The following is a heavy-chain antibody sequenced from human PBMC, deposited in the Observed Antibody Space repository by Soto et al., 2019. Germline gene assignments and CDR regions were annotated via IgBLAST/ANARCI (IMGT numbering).Heavy chain of an antibody. Sequence: QVQLQESGPGLVKPSETLSLTCTVSGGSISSYYWTWIRQPPGKGLEWIGFMYNSGSTHYNPSLKGPVTLSLDSSNTQFSLTLRSVTAADTAVYYCASMGYHYGSGSYPLDYWGQGTLVTVSS. CDR1: GGSISSYY. D-gene: IGHD3-10*01. CDR2: MYNSGST. CDR3: ASMGYHYGSGSYPLDY. J-gene: IGHJ4*02. V-gene: IGHV4-59*08.